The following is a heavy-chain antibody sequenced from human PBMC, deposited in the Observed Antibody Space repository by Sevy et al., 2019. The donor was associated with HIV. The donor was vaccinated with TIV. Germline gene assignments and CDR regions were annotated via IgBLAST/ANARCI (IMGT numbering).Heavy chain of an antibody. V-gene: IGHV4-30-2*01. CDR1: GGXISSDGYS. CDR3: ARAPXLDY. CDR2: IYHSGIT. J-gene: IGHJ4*02. Sequence: SETLSLTCAVSGGXISSDGYSWSWIRQPPGKGLEWIGYIYHSGITYYNPSLKSRVTISIDRSKNQFSLKLSSVTAADTAVYYCARAPXLDYWGQGTLVTVSS.